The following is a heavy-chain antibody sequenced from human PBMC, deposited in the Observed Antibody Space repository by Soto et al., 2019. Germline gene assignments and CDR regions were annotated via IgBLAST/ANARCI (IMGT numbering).Heavy chain of an antibody. Sequence: SETLSLTCAVYGGSFSGYYWTWIRQPPGTGLEWIGEINHSGSTNYNPSLKSRVTISVDTSKNQFSLKLTSVTAADTAVYYCARLDHKYYYDSSGYYYKVNWFDPWGQGTLVTVS. CDR3: ARLDHKYYYDSSGYYYKVNWFDP. V-gene: IGHV4-34*01. D-gene: IGHD3-22*01. CDR2: INHSGST. CDR1: GGSFSGYY. J-gene: IGHJ5*02.